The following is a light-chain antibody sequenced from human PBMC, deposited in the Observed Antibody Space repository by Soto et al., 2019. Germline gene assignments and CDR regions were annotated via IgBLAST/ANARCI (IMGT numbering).Light chain of an antibody. CDR2: SSH. CDR3: AAWDDSLNGVV. Sequence: QSVLTQPPSASGTPGQSVTSSCSGSSTHNGDYHVHWYQQLPGAAPKFLIHSSHQRPSGVADRFSGSKSGTSASLAISGLQSEDEADYYCAAWDDSLNGVVLGGGTKLTVL. V-gene: IGLV1-44*01. J-gene: IGLJ2*01. CDR1: STHNGDYH.